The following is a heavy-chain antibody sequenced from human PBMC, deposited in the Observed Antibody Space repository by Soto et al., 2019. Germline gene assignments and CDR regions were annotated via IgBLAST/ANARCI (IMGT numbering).Heavy chain of an antibody. V-gene: IGHV3-15*01. J-gene: IGHJ4*02. D-gene: IGHD5-12*01. CDR2: IKSKTDGGTT. Sequence: GGSLRLSCAASGFTFSNAWMSWVRQAPGKGLEWVGRIKSKTDGGTTDYAAPVKGRFTISRDDSKNTLYLQMNSLKTEDTAVYYCTTVGSGYSGYARGNYWGQGTLVTVSS. CDR1: GFTFSNAW. CDR3: TTVGSGYSGYARGNY.